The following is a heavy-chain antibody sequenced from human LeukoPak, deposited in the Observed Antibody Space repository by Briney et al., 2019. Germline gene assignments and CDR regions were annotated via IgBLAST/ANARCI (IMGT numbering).Heavy chain of an antibody. CDR3: ARDYGDYSYYFDY. CDR2: INSDGSST. D-gene: IGHD4-17*01. Sequence: GGSLRLSCAACGFTFSSYWMDWVRHARGKGVVWVSRINSDGSSTMYADRVKGRFTISRDNAKNTLYLQMNSLRAEDTAVYYCARDYGDYSYYFDYWGQGTLVTVSS. J-gene: IGHJ4*02. CDR1: GFTFSSYW. V-gene: IGHV3-74*03.